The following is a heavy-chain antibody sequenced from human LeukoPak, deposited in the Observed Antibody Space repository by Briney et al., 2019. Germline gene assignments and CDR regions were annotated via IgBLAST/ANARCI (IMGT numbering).Heavy chain of an antibody. Sequence: GGSLRLSCAASGFTFSSYNMNWVRQAPGRGLEWVSSITSSSDGYYTDSVKGRFTISRDNAKNSLYLQMNSLRPEDTAVYFCARDGAVATIIRDNWFDPWGQGTRVTVSA. CDR1: GFTFSSYN. J-gene: IGHJ5*02. CDR2: ITSSSDG. D-gene: IGHD5-12*01. CDR3: ARDGAVATIIRDNWFDP. V-gene: IGHV3-21*01.